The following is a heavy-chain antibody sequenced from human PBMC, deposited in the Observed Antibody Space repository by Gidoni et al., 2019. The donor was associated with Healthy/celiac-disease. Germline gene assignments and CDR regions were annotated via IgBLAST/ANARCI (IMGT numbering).Heavy chain of an antibody. CDR3: ASAGGLRVRFETYYYYGMDV. CDR2: IIPIFGPA. J-gene: IGHJ6*02. Sequence: QVQLVQSGAEVKKPGSSVKVSCKASGGTFSSYAISWVRQATGQGLEWMGGIIPIFGPANYAQKYQGRVTITADESTSTAYMELSSLRSEDTAVYYCASAGGLRVRFETYYYYGMDVWGQGTTVTVSS. CDR1: GGTFSSYA. D-gene: IGHD3-3*01. V-gene: IGHV1-69*01.